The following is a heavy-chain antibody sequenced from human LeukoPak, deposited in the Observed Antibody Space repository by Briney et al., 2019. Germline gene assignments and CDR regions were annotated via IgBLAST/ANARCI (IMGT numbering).Heavy chain of an antibody. D-gene: IGHD3-16*01. J-gene: IGHJ6*02. CDR1: GLSFISYW. Sequence: PGGSLRLSCAASGLSFISYWMSWVRQAPGKGLEWVANIKHDGSEKYYVDSVKGRFTISRDNAKNSLYLQMNSLRDEDTAVYYCARDLGDDYGMDVWGQGTTVTVSS. CDR3: ARDLGDDYGMDV. CDR2: IKHDGSEK. V-gene: IGHV3-7*01.